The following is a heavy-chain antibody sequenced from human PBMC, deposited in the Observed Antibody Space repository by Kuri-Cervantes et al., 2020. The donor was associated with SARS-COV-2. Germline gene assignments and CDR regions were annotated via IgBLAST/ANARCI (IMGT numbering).Heavy chain of an antibody. V-gene: IGHV3-11*04. Sequence: GESLKISCAASGFTFSDYYMSWIRQAPGKGLEWVSYISSSGSTIYYADSVKGRFTISRGNAKNSLYLQMNSLRAEDTAVYYCARDRDSSGYYPRGPYDYWGQGTLVTVSS. J-gene: IGHJ4*02. CDR3: ARDRDSSGYYPRGPYDY. CDR2: ISSSGSTI. D-gene: IGHD3-22*01. CDR1: GFTFSDYY.